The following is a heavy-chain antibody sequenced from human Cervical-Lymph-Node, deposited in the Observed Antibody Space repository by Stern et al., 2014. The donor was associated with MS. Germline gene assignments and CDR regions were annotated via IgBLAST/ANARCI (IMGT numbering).Heavy chain of an antibody. CDR2: IYPGDADN. J-gene: IGHJ4*02. Sequence: EVQLVESGAEVKKPGESLKISCKGSGYSFTSYWIGWVRQMPGKGLEGMGIIYPGDADNRYSPSFQGQVPLSADKSTSTAYLQWSSLKASDAAMYYCARRRSSRPFDYWGQGTLVTVSS. D-gene: IGHD6-6*01. V-gene: IGHV5-51*01. CDR3: ARRRSSRPFDY. CDR1: GYSFTSYW.